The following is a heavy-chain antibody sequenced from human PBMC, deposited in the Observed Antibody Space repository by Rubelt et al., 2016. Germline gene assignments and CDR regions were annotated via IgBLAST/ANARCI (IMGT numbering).Heavy chain of an antibody. CDR2: LFSNDEK. D-gene: IGHD3-3*01. CDR1: GFSLPNHGAA. Sequence: QVTLKESGPMLVKPTETLPLTCTVSGFSLPNHGAAVAWLRQPPGRALEWLAHLFSNDEKFYSTSLKTRHTLSKDAAKSQVVLTMTNMDPVDTATYFFGRKADCWSAYYVYDIWGQGTLVTVS. CDR3: GRKADCWSAYYVYDI. J-gene: IGHJ4*02. V-gene: IGHV2-26*01.